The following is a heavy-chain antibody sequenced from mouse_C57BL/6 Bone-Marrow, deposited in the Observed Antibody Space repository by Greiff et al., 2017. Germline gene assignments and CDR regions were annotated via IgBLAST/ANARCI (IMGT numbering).Heavy chain of an antibody. CDR3: ADGDYVYWYFDF. D-gene: IGHD2-13*01. CDR2: IHPSSGST. Sequence: QVHVKQPGAELVKPGASVKLSCKASGYTFTSYWMHWVKQRPGQGLEWIGMIHPSSGSTNYNEKFKSKATLTVDKSYSTAYMQLSSLTSEDSAVYYWADGDYVYWYFDFWGTGTTVTVSS. V-gene: IGHV1-64*01. J-gene: IGHJ1*03. CDR1: GYTFTSYW.